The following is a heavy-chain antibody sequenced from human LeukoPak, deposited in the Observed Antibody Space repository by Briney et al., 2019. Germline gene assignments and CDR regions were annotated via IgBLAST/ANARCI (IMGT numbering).Heavy chain of an antibody. J-gene: IGHJ4*02. Sequence: GGSLRLSCAASGFTFSSYGMHWVRQAPGKGPEWVAVISYDGSNKYYADSVKGRFTISRDNSKNTLYLQMNSLRAEDTAVYYCALTRGYSYGRFDYWGQGTLVTVSS. CDR1: GFTFSSYG. D-gene: IGHD5-18*01. V-gene: IGHV3-30*03. CDR3: ALTRGYSYGRFDY. CDR2: ISYDGSNK.